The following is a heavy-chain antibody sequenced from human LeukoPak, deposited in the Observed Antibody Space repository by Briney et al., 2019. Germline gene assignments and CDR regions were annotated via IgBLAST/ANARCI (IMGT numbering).Heavy chain of an antibody. J-gene: IGHJ4*02. CDR3: ASPGYCSSTSCPGDY. CDR1: GGSFSGYY. D-gene: IGHD2-2*01. V-gene: IGHV4-34*01. Sequence: SEALSLTCAVYGGSFSGYYWSWIRQPPGKGLEWIGEINHSGSTNYSPSLKSRVTISVDTSKNQFSLKLSSVTAADTAVYYCASPGYCSSTSCPGDYWGQGALVTVSS. CDR2: INHSGST.